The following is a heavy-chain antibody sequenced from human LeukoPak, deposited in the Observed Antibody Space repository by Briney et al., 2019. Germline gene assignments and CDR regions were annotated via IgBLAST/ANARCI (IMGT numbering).Heavy chain of an antibody. CDR2: IWYDGSDK. CDR1: GFTFSTYG. V-gene: IGHV3-33*01. Sequence: GGSLRLSCAASGFTFSTYGMYWVRQAPGKGLEWVAVIWYDGSDKYYADSVKGRFTISRDNSKNTLYLQMNSLRAEDTAVYYCARDRSTGSYFYFDYWGQGTLVTVSS. D-gene: IGHD6-19*01. J-gene: IGHJ4*02. CDR3: ARDRSTGSYFYFDY.